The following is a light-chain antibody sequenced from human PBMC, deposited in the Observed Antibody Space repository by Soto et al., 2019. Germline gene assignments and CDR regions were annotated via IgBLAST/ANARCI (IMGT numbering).Light chain of an antibody. CDR2: DAS. CDR3: QQYYRSCT. Sequence: DIQLTQSPSTLSASVGDRVTITCRASQSVTDWLAWYQQKPGKGPKLLIYDASSLQSGVPSRFSGSGSGTEFSLTISSLQPDDFATYYCQQYYRSCTFGQGTKVEIK. CDR1: QSVTDW. J-gene: IGKJ2*02. V-gene: IGKV1-5*01.